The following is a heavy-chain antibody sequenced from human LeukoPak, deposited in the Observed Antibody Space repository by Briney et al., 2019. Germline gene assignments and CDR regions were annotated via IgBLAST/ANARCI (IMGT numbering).Heavy chain of an antibody. D-gene: IGHD6-13*01. CDR1: GFTFSNHA. Sequence: GGSLRLSCAASGFTFSNHAMTWVRQAPGKGLEWVSTINISGGSTFYADSVKGRFTISRDNSKNTLYLQMNSLRAEDTAVYYCAKDINGYSSSWFDYWGQGTLVTVSS. V-gene: IGHV3-23*01. J-gene: IGHJ4*02. CDR3: AKDINGYSSSWFDY. CDR2: INISGGST.